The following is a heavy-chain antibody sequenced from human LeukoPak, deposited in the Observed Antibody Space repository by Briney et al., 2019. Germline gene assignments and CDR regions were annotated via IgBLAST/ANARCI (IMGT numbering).Heavy chain of an antibody. Sequence: GGSLRLSCAASGFTFSSYGMHWVRQAPGKGLEWVSYISSSSSTIYYADSVKGRFTISRDNAKNTLYLQMNSLRAEDTAVYYCAKDRWPYYYDSSGYYPNWFDPWGQGTLVTVSS. D-gene: IGHD3-22*01. CDR3: AKDRWPYYYDSSGYYPNWFDP. CDR1: GFTFSSYG. CDR2: ISSSSSTI. V-gene: IGHV3-48*01. J-gene: IGHJ5*02.